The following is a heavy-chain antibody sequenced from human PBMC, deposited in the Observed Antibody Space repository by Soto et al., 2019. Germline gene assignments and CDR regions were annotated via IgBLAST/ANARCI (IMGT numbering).Heavy chain of an antibody. CDR1: GGSIGSSSYS. J-gene: IGHJ6*02. V-gene: IGHV4-30-2*01. D-gene: IGHD1-26*01. Sequence: SVTMCLTCTVSGGSIGSSSYSWSWIRKPQGKGLECIGYIYHSGSTYYNPSLKSRVTISVDRSKNQFSLKLSSVTAADTAVYYCARVIGSYYYGMDVWGLGTTVTVSS. CDR2: IYHSGST. CDR3: ARVIGSYYYGMDV.